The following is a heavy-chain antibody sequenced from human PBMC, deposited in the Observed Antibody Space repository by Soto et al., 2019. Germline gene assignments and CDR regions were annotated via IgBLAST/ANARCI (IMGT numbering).Heavy chain of an antibody. CDR2: IYHSGST. CDR3: ARGPPVRFAP. Sequence: SETLSLTCAVSGGSISSGGYSWSWIRQPPGKGLEWIGYIYHSGSTYYNPSLKSRVTISVDRSKNQFSLKLSSVTAADTAVYYCARGPPVRFAPWGQGTLVTVSS. J-gene: IGHJ5*02. D-gene: IGHD2-8*01. CDR1: GGSISSGGYS. V-gene: IGHV4-30-2*01.